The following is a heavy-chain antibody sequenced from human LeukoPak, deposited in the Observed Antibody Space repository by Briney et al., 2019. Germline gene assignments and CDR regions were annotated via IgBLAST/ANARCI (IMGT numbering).Heavy chain of an antibody. CDR2: IYYSGST. V-gene: IGHV4-59*01. D-gene: IGHD2-8*02. CDR3: ARDTGDWFDP. J-gene: IGHJ5*02. CDR1: GGSISSYY. Sequence: SETLSLTCTVSGGSISSYYWSWIRQPPGKGLEWIGYIYYSGSTNYNPSLKSRVTISVDTFKNQFSLKLSSVTAADTAVYYCARDTGDWFDPWGQGTLVTVSS.